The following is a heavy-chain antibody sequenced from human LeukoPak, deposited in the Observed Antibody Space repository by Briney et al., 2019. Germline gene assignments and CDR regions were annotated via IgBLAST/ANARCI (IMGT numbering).Heavy chain of an antibody. CDR2: IGVGGGTT. CDR3: AKGGWELL. Sequence: PGGSLRLSRAASGFTVSSNYMSWVRQAPGKGLEWVSFIGVGGGTTHYADSVKGRFTISRDDSKNTLYLQTNNLRVEDTAVYYCAKGGWELLGGQGTLVTVSS. CDR1: GFTVSSNY. D-gene: IGHD1-26*01. J-gene: IGHJ4*02. V-gene: IGHV3-23*01.